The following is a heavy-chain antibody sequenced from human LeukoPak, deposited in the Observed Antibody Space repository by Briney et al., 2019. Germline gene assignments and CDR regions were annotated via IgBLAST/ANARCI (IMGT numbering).Heavy chain of an antibody. CDR2: ISSSSSYI. Sequence: GGSLRLSCAASGFTFSSYEMNWVRQAPGKELEWVSSISSSSSYIYYADSVKGRFTFSRDNAKNSLYLQMNSLRAEDTAVYYCARHRTASDYWGQGTLVTVSS. J-gene: IGHJ4*02. D-gene: IGHD3-16*02. CDR3: ARHRTASDY. CDR1: GFTFSSYE. V-gene: IGHV3-21*01.